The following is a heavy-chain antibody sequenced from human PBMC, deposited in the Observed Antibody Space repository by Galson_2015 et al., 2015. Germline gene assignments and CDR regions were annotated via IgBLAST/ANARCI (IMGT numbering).Heavy chain of an antibody. J-gene: IGHJ6*03. CDR1: GFTVSSNY. Sequence: SLRLSCAASGFTVSSNYMSWVRQAPGKGLEWVSVIYSGGSTYYADSVKGRFTISRDNSKNTLYLQMNSLRAEDTAVYYCSRMSRDGYYYYMDVWGKGTTVTVS. V-gene: IGHV3-53*01. CDR2: IYSGGST. D-gene: IGHD5-24*01. CDR3: SRMSRDGYYYYMDV.